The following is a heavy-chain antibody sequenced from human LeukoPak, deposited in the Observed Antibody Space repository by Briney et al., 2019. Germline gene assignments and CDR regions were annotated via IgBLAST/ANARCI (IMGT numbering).Heavy chain of an antibody. V-gene: IGHV3-23*01. Sequence: GGSLRLSCAASGFTFSNSAMNWVRQAPGKGLEWVSIINGGGGSTYYADSVKGRFTISRDNSKNSLYLQMNSLRADDTAVYYCAKGSEYLWGSLQSYYFYYMDVWGKGTTVTVSS. CDR2: INGGGGST. CDR3: AKGSEYLWGSLQSYYFYYMDV. J-gene: IGHJ6*03. CDR1: GFTFSNSA. D-gene: IGHD3-16*01.